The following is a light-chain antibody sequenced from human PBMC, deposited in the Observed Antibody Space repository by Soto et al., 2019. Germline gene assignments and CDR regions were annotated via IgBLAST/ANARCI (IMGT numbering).Light chain of an antibody. V-gene: IGLV2-14*01. J-gene: IGLJ1*01. CDR1: SSDVGAYNF. Sequence: QSALTQPASVSGSPGQSITISCTGTSSDVGAYNFVSWHQQHPGKAPKLMIYEVSNRPSGVSNRFSGSKSGNTASLTISGLQAEDEADYYCSSYTSSSLYVFGTGTKLTVL. CDR2: EVS. CDR3: SSYTSSSLYV.